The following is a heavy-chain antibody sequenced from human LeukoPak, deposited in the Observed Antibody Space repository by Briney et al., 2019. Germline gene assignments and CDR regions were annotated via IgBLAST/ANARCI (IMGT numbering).Heavy chain of an antibody. CDR3: ITRDGYKPHYYMDV. D-gene: IGHD5-24*01. Sequence: GGSLRLSCAASGFTFSNAWMSWVRLAPGKGLEWVGRIKSKTDGGTTDYAAPVKGRFTISRDDSKNMLYLQMNSLKTEDTAVYCCITRDGYKPHYYMDVWGKGTTVTVSS. V-gene: IGHV3-15*01. CDR1: GFTFSNAW. J-gene: IGHJ6*03. CDR2: IKSKTDGGTT.